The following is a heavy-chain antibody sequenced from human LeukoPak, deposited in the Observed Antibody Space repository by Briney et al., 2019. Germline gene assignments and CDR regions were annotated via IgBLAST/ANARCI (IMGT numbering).Heavy chain of an antibody. CDR3: ARDRGYSYGPFDS. CDR2: INYSGYT. Sequence: SETLSLTCAVYGGSFSGYYWSWIRQPPGKGLEWIGYINYSGYTLYNPSLRSRVTISIDTSKNHFSLKVSSVTAADTAVYYCARDRGYSYGPFDSWGPGTLVTVSS. D-gene: IGHD5-18*01. CDR1: GGSFSGYY. V-gene: IGHV4-34*01. J-gene: IGHJ4*02.